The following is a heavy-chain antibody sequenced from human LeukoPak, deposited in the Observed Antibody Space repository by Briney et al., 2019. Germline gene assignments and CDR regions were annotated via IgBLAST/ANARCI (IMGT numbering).Heavy chain of an antibody. D-gene: IGHD3-10*01. V-gene: IGHV1-69*13. CDR2: IILVFGTA. CDR3: ARALYYYGSGSFFREFWFDY. J-gene: IGHJ4*02. CDR1: GGTFSSYA. Sequence: ASVKVSCKASGGTFSSYAISWVRQAPGQGLEWMGGIILVFGTANYAQKFQGRVTITADESTSTAYMELSSLRSEDTAVYYCARALYYYGSGSFFREFWFDYWGQGTLVTVSS.